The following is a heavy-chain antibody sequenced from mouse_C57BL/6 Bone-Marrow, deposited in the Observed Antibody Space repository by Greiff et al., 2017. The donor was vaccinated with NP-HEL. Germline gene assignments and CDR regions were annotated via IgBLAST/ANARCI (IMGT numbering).Heavy chain of an antibody. Sequence: EVQLQESGGGLVQPKGSLKLSCAASGFSFNTYAMNWVRQAPGKGLEWVARIRSKSNNYATYYADSVKDRFTISRDDSESMLYLQMNNLKTEDTAMYYCVRHPFIRDPSYWYFDVWGTGTTVTVSS. D-gene: IGHD1-1*01. CDR3: VRHPFIRDPSYWYFDV. CDR1: GFSFNTYA. CDR2: IRSKSNNYAT. J-gene: IGHJ1*03. V-gene: IGHV10-1*01.